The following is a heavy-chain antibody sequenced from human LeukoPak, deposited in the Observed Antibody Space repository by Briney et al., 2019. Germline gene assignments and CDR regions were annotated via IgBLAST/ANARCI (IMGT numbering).Heavy chain of an antibody. D-gene: IGHD2-15*01. CDR1: GFTFSNYG. CDR3: AKTQINYSLDRTYYYYMDV. Sequence: GGSLRLSCAASGFTFSNYGMHWVRQAPGKGLEWVAVILYDGSNKYYADSVKGRFTISRDNSKNTLYLQMNSLRAEDTAVYYCAKTQINYSLDRTYYYYMDVWGKGTTVTTSS. CDR2: ILYDGSNK. V-gene: IGHV3-30*18. J-gene: IGHJ6*03.